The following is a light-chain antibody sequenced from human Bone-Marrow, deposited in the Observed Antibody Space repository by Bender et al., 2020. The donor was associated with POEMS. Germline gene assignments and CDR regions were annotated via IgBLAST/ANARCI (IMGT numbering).Light chain of an antibody. V-gene: IGLV2-14*02. J-gene: IGLJ2*01. CDR1: SSDVGSYNL. CDR2: EGR. Sequence: QSALTQPASVSGSPGQSITISCTGSSSDVGSYNLVSWYQHHPGKAPKLMIYEGRKRPSGVSNRFSGSRSGNTASLTVSGLQAEDEADYYCCSYTSGSTLIFGGGTKVTVL. CDR3: CSYTSGSTLI.